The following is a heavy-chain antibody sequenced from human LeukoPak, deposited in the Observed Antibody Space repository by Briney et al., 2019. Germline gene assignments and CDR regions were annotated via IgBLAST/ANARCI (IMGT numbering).Heavy chain of an antibody. Sequence: GGSLRLSCAASGFTFSSYAMSWVRQAPGKGLEWVSAISGSGGSTYYADSVNGRFTISRDNSKNTLYLQMNSLRAEDTAVYYCAKDNKDSSGWYIFFDYWGQGTLVTVSS. CDR3: AKDNKDSSGWYIFFDY. V-gene: IGHV3-23*01. CDR1: GFTFSSYA. J-gene: IGHJ4*02. D-gene: IGHD6-19*01. CDR2: ISGSGGST.